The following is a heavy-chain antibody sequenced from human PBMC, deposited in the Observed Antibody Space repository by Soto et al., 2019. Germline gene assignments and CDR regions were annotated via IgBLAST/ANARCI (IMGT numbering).Heavy chain of an antibody. J-gene: IGHJ4*02. D-gene: IGHD4-17*01. CDR3: AKDSYGDYGGIDY. V-gene: IGHV3-23*01. CDR1: GFSFSTYA. Sequence: EVQLLESGGGLVQPGGSLRLSCAASGFSFSTYAMIWVRQAAGKGLEWVSVITGSGGSTYYADSVKGRFTISRDTSKNTLFLQMNSLRAEDTAVYYCAKDSYGDYGGIDYWGQGTMVTASS. CDR2: ITGSGGST.